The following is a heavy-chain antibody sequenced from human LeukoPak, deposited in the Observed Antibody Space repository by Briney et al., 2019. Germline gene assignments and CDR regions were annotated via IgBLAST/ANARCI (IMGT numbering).Heavy chain of an antibody. CDR1: GFTFSSYS. Sequence: GGSLRLSCAASGFTFSSYSMNWVRQAPGKGLEWVSSISSSSSYIYYADSVKGRFTISRDNAKNSLYLQMNSLRAEDTAVYYCARDLTPWQGLDYWGQGTLVTVSS. J-gene: IGHJ4*02. CDR3: ARDLTPWQGLDY. CDR2: ISSSSSYI. V-gene: IGHV3-21*01. D-gene: IGHD5-12*01.